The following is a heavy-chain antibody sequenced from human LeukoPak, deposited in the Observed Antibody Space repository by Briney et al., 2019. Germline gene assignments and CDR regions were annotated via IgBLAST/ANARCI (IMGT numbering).Heavy chain of an antibody. J-gene: IGHJ4*02. CDR2: INHSGST. Sequence: SETLSLTCAVYGGSFSGYYWSWIRQPPGKGLEWIGEINHSGSTNYNPSLKSRVTISVDTSKNQFSLKLSSVTAADTAVYYCARRDLLWFGGKYYFDYWGQGTLVTVSS. V-gene: IGHV4-34*01. CDR1: GGSFSGYY. CDR3: ARRDLLWFGGKYYFDY. D-gene: IGHD3-10*01.